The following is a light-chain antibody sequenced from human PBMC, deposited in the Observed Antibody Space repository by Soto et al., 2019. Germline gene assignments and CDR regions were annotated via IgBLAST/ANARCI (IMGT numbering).Light chain of an antibody. V-gene: IGLV2-14*03. Sequence: QSVLTQPASVSGAPGQSITISCTGTSTDVGGYYYVSWYQQHPGKAPKLIIYDVTDRPSGVSHRFSGSKSGNTASLTLSGLQAEDEADSYCTSYTGTTSYVAVGGGTTLTVL. J-gene: IGLJ2*01. CDR3: TSYTGTTSYVA. CDR1: STDVGGYYY. CDR2: DVT.